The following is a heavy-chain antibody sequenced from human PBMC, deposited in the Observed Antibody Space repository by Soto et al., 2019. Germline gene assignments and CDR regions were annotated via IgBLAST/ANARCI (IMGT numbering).Heavy chain of an antibody. D-gene: IGHD4-17*01. J-gene: IGHJ4*02. Sequence: QVQLQESGPGLVKPSQTLSLTFTVSGGSISSGVYSWSWLRQHPGKVLEWIGYIYYSGSTYYNPSLKSRVTKSVDTSKNQFSMKLSSVPAADTAVYYCAWTYGDYVAYWGQGTLVTVSS. V-gene: IGHV4-31*03. CDR1: GGSISSGVYS. CDR2: IYYSGST. CDR3: AWTYGDYVAY.